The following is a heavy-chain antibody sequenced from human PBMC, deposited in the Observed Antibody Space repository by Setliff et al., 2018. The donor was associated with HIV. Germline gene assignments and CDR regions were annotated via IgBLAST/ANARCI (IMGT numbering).Heavy chain of an antibody. CDR2: IKQDGSDM. Sequence: PGGSLRLSCVASGLPFYNYWMTWLRRAPGRGLEWVANIKQDGSDMHYIESVKGRVTIFRDNAKNSVLLLMNSLSAEDTGVYYCARDPRPKFWSGNSPFDYWGQGALVTVSS. D-gene: IGHD3-3*01. CDR3: ARDPRPKFWSGNSPFDY. J-gene: IGHJ4*02. CDR1: GLPFYNYW. V-gene: IGHV3-7*01.